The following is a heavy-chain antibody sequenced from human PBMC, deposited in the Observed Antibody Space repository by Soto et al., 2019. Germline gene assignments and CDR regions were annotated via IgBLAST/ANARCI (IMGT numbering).Heavy chain of an antibody. D-gene: IGHD2-15*01. J-gene: IGHJ4*02. CDR1: GGSISSYY. Sequence: SETLSLTCTVSGGSISSYYWSWIRQPPGKGLEWIGYIYYSGSTNYNPSLKSRVTISVDTSKNQFSLKLSSVTAADTAVYYCARDRVVAAHSLALVNYFDYWGQGTLVTVSS. CDR2: IYYSGST. V-gene: IGHV4-59*01. CDR3: ARDRVVAAHSLALVNYFDY.